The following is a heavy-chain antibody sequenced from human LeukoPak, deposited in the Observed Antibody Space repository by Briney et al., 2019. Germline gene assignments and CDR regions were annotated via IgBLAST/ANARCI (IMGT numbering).Heavy chain of an antibody. CDR1: GGSISSYY. J-gene: IGHJ3*02. Sequence: SETLSLTCTVSGGSISSYYWSWIRQPPGKGLEWIGYIYYSGSTNYNPSLKSRVTISVDTSKNQFSLKLSSVTAADTAVYYCARDYLGAFDIWGQGTMVTVSS. D-gene: IGHD7-27*01. CDR3: ARDYLGAFDI. CDR2: IYYSGST. V-gene: IGHV4-59*01.